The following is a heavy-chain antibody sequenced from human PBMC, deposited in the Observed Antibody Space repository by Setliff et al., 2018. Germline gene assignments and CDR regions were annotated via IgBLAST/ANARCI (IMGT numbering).Heavy chain of an antibody. CDR3: ARDPVPPWLPLDY. CDR2: VSYDGNVK. D-gene: IGHD5-12*01. V-gene: IGHV3-30*04. Sequence: GGSLRLSCAASGFTFSRFSLHWVRQAPGKGLEWVAVVSYDGNVKYYADSVKGRFTISRDNAKNSLYLQMNSLRAEDTAVYYCARDPVPPWLPLDYWGQGTLVTVSS. J-gene: IGHJ4*02. CDR1: GFTFSRFS.